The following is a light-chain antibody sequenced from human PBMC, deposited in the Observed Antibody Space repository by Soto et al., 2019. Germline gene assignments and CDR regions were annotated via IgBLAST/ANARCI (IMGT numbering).Light chain of an antibody. V-gene: IGLV2-8*01. CDR2: EVT. CDR3: SSYAGSNNLYV. CDR1: SSDVGGYSY. J-gene: IGLJ1*01. Sequence: LTQPPSASGSPGQSVTISCTGTSSDVGGYSYVSWYQRHPGKAPKLMIYEVTKRPSGVPDRFSGSKSGNTASLTVSGLQAEDGADYYCSSYAGSNNLYVFGTGTKVTVL.